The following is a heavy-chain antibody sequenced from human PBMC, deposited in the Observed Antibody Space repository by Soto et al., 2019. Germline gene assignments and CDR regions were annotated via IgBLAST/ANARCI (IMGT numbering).Heavy chain of an antibody. CDR1: GFNFNFYA. V-gene: IGHV3-23*01. J-gene: IGHJ4*02. CDR3: SKDRIQDCTSTSCYRGGDS. Sequence: EVQLLESGGGLVQPGGSLRLSCVASGFNFNFYAMSWVRRAPGKGLEWVSAISGSGSGTFYSDSVKGRFTISRDNPKNTLFLEMNSLRPENAAVYYCSKDRIQDCTSTSCYRGGDSWGQGTLGTVSS. CDR2: ISGSGSGT. D-gene: IGHD2-2*01.